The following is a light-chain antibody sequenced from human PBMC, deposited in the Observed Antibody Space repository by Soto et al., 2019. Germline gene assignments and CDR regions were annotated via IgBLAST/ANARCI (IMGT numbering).Light chain of an antibody. Sequence: EIVLTQSPATLSLSPGERATLSCRASQRISGYLDWSQQKPGQAPRLRIYDASNRATGIPVRFSGSGSVADYTLTISSLEPEAFAVYYCQQRSNLPWTFGHGTKV. CDR1: QRISGY. CDR2: DAS. CDR3: QQRSNLPWT. V-gene: IGKV3-11*01. J-gene: IGKJ1*01.